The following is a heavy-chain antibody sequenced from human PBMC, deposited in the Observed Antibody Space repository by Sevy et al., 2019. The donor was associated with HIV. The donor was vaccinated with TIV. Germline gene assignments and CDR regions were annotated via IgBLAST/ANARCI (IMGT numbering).Heavy chain of an antibody. J-gene: IGHJ6*02. CDR3: ARVGGYCSSTSCYWRYGMDV. Sequence: GGSLRLSCAASGFTFSSYGMHWVHQAPGKGLEWVAVIWYDGSNKYYADSVKGRFTISRDNSKNTLYLQMNSLRAEDTAVYYCARVGGYCSSTSCYWRYGMDVWGQGTTVTVSS. CDR2: IWYDGSNK. V-gene: IGHV3-33*01. D-gene: IGHD2-2*01. CDR1: GFTFSSYG.